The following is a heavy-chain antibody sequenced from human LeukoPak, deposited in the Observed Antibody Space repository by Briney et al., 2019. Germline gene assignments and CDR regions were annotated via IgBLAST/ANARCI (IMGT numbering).Heavy chain of an antibody. CDR3: ATALQHRLRFLEWLSTHREYYFDY. J-gene: IGHJ4*02. D-gene: IGHD3-3*01. V-gene: IGHV1-24*01. CDR2: FDPEDGET. CDR1: GGTFSSYA. Sequence: GASVKVSCKASGGTFSSYAISWVRQAPGQGLEWMGGFDPEDGETIYAQKFQGRVTMTEDTSTDTAYMELSSLRSEDTAVYYCATALQHRLRFLEWLSTHREYYFDYWGQGTLVTVSS.